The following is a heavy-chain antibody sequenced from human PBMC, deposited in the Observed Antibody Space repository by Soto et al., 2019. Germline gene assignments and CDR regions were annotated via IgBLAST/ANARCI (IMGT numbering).Heavy chain of an antibody. J-gene: IGHJ6*02. V-gene: IGHV1-8*01. Sequence: QVQLVQSGAEVKKPGASVKVSCKASGYTFTSYDINWVRQATGQGLEWMGWMNPNSGNTGYAQKFQGRVTMTRNTSISTAYMELSSLRSEDTAVYYCARVHGPYCSGGSCYYYYYYGMDVWGQGTTVTVSS. D-gene: IGHD2-15*01. CDR1: GYTFTSYD. CDR2: MNPNSGNT. CDR3: ARVHGPYCSGGSCYYYYYYGMDV.